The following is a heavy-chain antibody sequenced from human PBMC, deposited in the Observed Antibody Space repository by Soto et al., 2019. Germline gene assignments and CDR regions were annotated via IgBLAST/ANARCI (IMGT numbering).Heavy chain of an antibody. CDR3: ARAPQTGTTLFDQDPYKDWFDP. Sequence: QVQLVQSGAEVKKPGASVKVSCKASGYTFTSYAMHWVRQAPGQRLEWMGWINAGNGNTKYSQKFQGRVTITRDTSASTAYMELSSLRSEDTAVYYCARAPQTGTTLFDQDPYKDWFDPWGQETLVTVSS. CDR2: INAGNGNT. J-gene: IGHJ5*02. CDR1: GYTFTSYA. D-gene: IGHD1-7*01. V-gene: IGHV1-3*01.